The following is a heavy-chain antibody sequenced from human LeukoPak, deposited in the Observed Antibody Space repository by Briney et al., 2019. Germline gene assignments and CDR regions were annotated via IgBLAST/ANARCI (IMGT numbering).Heavy chain of an antibody. Sequence: ASVKLSCKASGYTFTSYYIHWVRQAPGQGFEWMGMLNPSGGSTAYAQRFQGRVTMTRDTSTSTVYMELSSLRSEDTAVYYCARGDSSGYYYYWGHGTLVTVSS. D-gene: IGHD3-22*01. CDR1: GYTFTSYY. J-gene: IGHJ4*01. CDR3: ARGDSSGYYYY. CDR2: LNPSGGST. V-gene: IGHV1-46*01.